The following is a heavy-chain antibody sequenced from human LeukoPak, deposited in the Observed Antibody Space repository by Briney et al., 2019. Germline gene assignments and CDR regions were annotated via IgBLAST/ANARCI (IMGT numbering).Heavy chain of an antibody. V-gene: IGHV4-39*07. Sequence: SETLSLTCTVFGGSISSSNYYWGWIRQPPGKGLEWIGSIYYSGSTYYNPSLKSRVTISVDTSKNQFSLKLSSVTAADAAVYYCARVLEYDILTGYVDDPEYYFDYWGQGTLVTVSS. CDR1: GGSISSSNYY. CDR3: ARVLEYDILTGYVDDPEYYFDY. J-gene: IGHJ4*02. CDR2: IYYSGST. D-gene: IGHD3-9*01.